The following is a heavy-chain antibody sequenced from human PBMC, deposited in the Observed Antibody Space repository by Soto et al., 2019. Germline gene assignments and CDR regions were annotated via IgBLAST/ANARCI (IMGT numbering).Heavy chain of an antibody. CDR2: ISYDGSNK. CDR1: GFTFSSYA. V-gene: IGHV3-30-3*01. CDR3: ARDRIAVAGHGEQYFQH. D-gene: IGHD6-19*01. Sequence: GGSLRLSCAASGFTFSSYAMHWVRQAPGKGLEWVAVISYDGSNKYYADSVKGRFTISRDNSKNTLYLQMNSLRAEDTAVYYCARDRIAVAGHGEQYFQHWGQGTLVTVSS. J-gene: IGHJ1*01.